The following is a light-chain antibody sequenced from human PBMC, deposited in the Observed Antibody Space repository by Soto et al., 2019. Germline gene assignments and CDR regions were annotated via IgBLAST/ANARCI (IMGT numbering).Light chain of an antibody. CDR3: QQLRT. CDR2: AAS. Sequence: DIQLTQSPSFLSASVGDRVTITCRASQGISSYLAWYQQKPGKAPKLLIYAASTLQSGVPSRFSGSGYGTEFTLTISSLRPEDFATYYCQQLRTFGQRTKVDIK. CDR1: QGISSY. V-gene: IGKV1-9*01. J-gene: IGKJ1*01.